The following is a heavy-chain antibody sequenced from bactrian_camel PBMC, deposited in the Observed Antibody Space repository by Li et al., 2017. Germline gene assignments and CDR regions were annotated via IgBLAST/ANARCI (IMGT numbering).Heavy chain of an antibody. V-gene: IGHV3S40*01. Sequence: VQLVESGGGLVQPGGSLRLSCAASAASGFTFSMHVMRWVRQAPGKGLEWVSGIYSDGSTTYYEDSAKGRFTLSRDNAKNTVYLEMTNLTPLDTATYYCGAGLGRCLSGICCESFIPYWGQGTQVTVS. D-gene: IGHD3*01. CDR2: IYSDGSTT. CDR1: GFTFSMHV. J-gene: IGHJ4*01. CDR3: GAGLGRCLSGICCESFIPY.